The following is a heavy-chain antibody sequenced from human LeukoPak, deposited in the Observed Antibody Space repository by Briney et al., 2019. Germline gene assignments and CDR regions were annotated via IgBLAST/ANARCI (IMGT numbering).Heavy chain of an antibody. V-gene: IGHV3-74*01. CDR2: SDNTGSDT. Sequence: GGSLRLSCAASGFTLSRYWMHWVRQAPGKGLVWVSRSDNTGSDTSYADSVKGRFTISRDNAKNTLYLQMNSLRAEDTAVYYCVRDGFSGDYDFGYWGQGILVIVSS. CDR3: VRDGFSGDYDFGY. J-gene: IGHJ4*02. D-gene: IGHD4-17*01. CDR1: GFTLSRYW.